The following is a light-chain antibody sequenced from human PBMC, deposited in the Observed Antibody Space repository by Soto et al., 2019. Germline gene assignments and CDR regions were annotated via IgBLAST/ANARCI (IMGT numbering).Light chain of an antibody. Sequence: EIVMTQSPGNLPLPPGERAALSCRASQSVSNFLAWYQHKPGQAPRLLIYDASNRATGIPDRFSGSGSGTDFTLTIISLEPEDFAVYYCQQRSNWPFFTFGPGTKVDIK. CDR3: QQRSNWPFFT. V-gene: IGKV3-11*01. J-gene: IGKJ3*01. CDR2: DAS. CDR1: QSVSNF.